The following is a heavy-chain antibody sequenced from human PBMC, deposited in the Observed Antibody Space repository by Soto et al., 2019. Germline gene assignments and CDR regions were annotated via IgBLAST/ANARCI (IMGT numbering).Heavy chain of an antibody. CDR3: VREAPIGSVFSGYDAIDS. D-gene: IGHD5-12*01. CDR1: RGTFSTST. CDR2: IIPIFGTG. J-gene: IGHJ4*02. Sequence: QVQLEQSGTEVKKPGSSVKVSCKASRGTFSTSTFTWVRQAPGQGLEWMGRIIPIFGTGDYAQKFQGRVLITADKSTSTVYMELSGLKAEDTAVFFCVREAPIGSVFSGYDAIDSWGQGTIVTVSS. V-gene: IGHV1-69*08.